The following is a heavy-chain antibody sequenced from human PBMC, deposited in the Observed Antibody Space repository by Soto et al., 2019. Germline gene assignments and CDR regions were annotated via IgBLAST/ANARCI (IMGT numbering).Heavy chain of an antibody. CDR3: ARDYGESGY. Sequence: EVQILQSGGGLVQPGASLRLSCAASGFTFTTYAMTWIRQAPGKGLEWVAGISGSGQSANYSDSAKGRFVLSRDNSKDEVFLEMTSLRVGDSAVYFCARDYGESGYWGQGTLVTVSS. CDR2: ISGSGQSA. CDR1: GFTFTTYA. D-gene: IGHD4-17*01. J-gene: IGHJ1*01. V-gene: IGHV3-23*01.